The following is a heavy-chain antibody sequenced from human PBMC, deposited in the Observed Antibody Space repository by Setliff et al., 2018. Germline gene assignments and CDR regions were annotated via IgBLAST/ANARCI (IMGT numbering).Heavy chain of an antibody. CDR2: IRCGGRYT. V-gene: IGHV3-21*01. J-gene: IGHJ4*02. Sequence: GGSLRLSCIASGFTFSSYSMNWVRQAPGKGLEWVSSIRCGGRYTYSADSVRGRFTISRDNAKNSLYVQMNNLRAEDTAVYYCARDVRGIWALHDFYYWGQGAVVTVSS. CDR1: GFTFSSYS. D-gene: IGHD3-16*01. CDR3: ARDVRGIWALHDFYY.